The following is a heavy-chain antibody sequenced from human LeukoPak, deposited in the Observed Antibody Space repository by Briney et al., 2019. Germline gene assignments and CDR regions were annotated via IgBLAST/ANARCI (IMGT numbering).Heavy chain of an antibody. CDR3: ARDLGIADPDYYMDV. CDR1: GGSISSYY. D-gene: IGHD6-13*01. Sequence: PSETLSLTCTVSGGSISSYYWSWIRQPPGKGLEWIGYIYYSGSTNYNPSLKSRVTISVDTSKNQFSLKLSSVTAADTAVYYCARDLGIADPDYYMDVWGKGTTVTVSS. V-gene: IGHV4-59*12. CDR2: IYYSGST. J-gene: IGHJ6*03.